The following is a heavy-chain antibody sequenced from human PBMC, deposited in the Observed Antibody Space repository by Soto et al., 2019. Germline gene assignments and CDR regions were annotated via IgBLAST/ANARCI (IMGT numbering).Heavy chain of an antibody. D-gene: IGHD2-8*01. J-gene: IGHJ5*02. V-gene: IGHV1-69*01. Sequence: QVLLVQSGAEMKHPGSSVSVSCKASGDSFTNYAFTWVRQAPGQGPEWLGGIILALGTPHYSQRFQGRLTITADESSSTVYMELGSLRLDDTAVYYCGRYCTNTKCRGGYYLDLWGQGTLLTVSS. CDR3: GRYCTNTKCRGGYYLDL. CDR2: IILALGTP. CDR1: GDSFTNYA.